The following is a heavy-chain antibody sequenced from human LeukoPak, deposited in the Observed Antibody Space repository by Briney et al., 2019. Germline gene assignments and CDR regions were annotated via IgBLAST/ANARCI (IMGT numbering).Heavy chain of an antibody. J-gene: IGHJ6*02. D-gene: IGHD4-17*01. Sequence: GRSLRLSCAASGFTFSSYAMHWVRQAPGTGLEWVAVISYDGSNKYYADSVKGRSTISRDNSKNTLYLQMNSLRAEDTAVYYCARDRLTTPHYYYGMDVWGQGTTVTVSS. CDR1: GFTFSSYA. CDR3: ARDRLTTPHYYYGMDV. V-gene: IGHV3-30*04. CDR2: ISYDGSNK.